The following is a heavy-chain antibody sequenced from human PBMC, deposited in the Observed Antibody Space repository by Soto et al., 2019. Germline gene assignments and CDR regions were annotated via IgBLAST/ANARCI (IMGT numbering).Heavy chain of an antibody. CDR3: ARDRITKWGMDV. D-gene: IGHD3-10*01. CDR2: ISYDGSNK. Sequence: GGSLRLSCAASGFTFSSYAMHWVRQAPGKGLEWVAVISYDGSNKYYADSVKGRFTISRDNSKNSLYLQMNSLRAEDTAVYYCARDRITKWGMDVWGQGTTVTVSS. CDR1: GFTFSSYA. V-gene: IGHV3-30-3*01. J-gene: IGHJ6*02.